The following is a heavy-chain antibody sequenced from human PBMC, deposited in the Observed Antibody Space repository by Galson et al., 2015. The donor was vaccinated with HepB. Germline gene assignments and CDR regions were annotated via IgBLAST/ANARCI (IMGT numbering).Heavy chain of an antibody. V-gene: IGHV1-46*01. Sequence: SVKVSCKASGYTFTSYYMHWVRQAPGQGLEWMGIINPSGGSTSYAQKFQGRVTMTRDTSTSTVYMELSSLRSEDTAVYYCARDGQLVPVRGYYYYYMDVWGKGTTVTVSS. CDR1: GYTFTSYY. D-gene: IGHD6-6*01. CDR3: ARDGQLVPVRGYYYYYMDV. J-gene: IGHJ6*03. CDR2: INPSGGST.